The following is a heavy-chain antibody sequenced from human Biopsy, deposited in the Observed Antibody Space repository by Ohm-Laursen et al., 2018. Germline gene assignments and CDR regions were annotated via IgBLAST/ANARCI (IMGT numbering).Heavy chain of an antibody. Sequence: SDTLSLTCAAFGKTFSDYQWSWIRQPPGKGLEWIGQINQAGTTNYNPSLKSRVSISAGASKYEFSLRLTSVTAADTAVYLCGNEVHGRDYWGLGAQVTVSS. CDR2: INQAGTT. J-gene: IGHJ4*02. CDR3: GNEVHGRDY. CDR1: GKTFSDYQ. D-gene: IGHD2-15*01. V-gene: IGHV4-34*08.